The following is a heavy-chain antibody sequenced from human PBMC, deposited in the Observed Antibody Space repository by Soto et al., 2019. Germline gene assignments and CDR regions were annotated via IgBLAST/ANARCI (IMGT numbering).Heavy chain of an antibody. Sequence: QVQLQQWGAGLLKPSETLSLTCAVCGGSFSGYYWSWIRQPPGKGLEWIGEINHSGSTNYNPSLKSRVTISVDTSKNQFSLKLSSVTAADTAVYYCARGPYSSSWHNWFDPWGQGTLVTVSS. D-gene: IGHD6-13*01. CDR1: GGSFSGYY. CDR2: INHSGST. CDR3: ARGPYSSSWHNWFDP. V-gene: IGHV4-34*01. J-gene: IGHJ5*02.